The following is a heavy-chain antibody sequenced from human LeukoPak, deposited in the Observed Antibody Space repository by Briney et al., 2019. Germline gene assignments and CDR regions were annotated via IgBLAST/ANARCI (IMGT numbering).Heavy chain of an antibody. CDR2: ISGGGGST. D-gene: IGHD2-15*01. CDR1: GFTFSSYS. Sequence: PGGSLRLSCAASGFTFSSYSMNWVRQAPGKGLEWVSAISGGGGSTYYADSVKGRFTISRDNSKNTLYLQMNSLRAEDTAVYYCAKDHGYCSGGSCYSDFDYWAREPWSPSPQ. J-gene: IGHJ4*02. V-gene: IGHV3-23*01. CDR3: AKDHGYCSGGSCYSDFDY.